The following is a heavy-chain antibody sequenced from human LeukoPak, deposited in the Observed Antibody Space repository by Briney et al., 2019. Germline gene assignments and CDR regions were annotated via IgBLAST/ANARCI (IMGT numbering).Heavy chain of an antibody. V-gene: IGHV4-34*01. CDR3: ARDSTDACDI. CDR2: INHSGST. J-gene: IGHJ3*02. Sequence: SETLSLTCAVYGGSFSGYYWSWIRQPPGKGLEWIGEINHSGSTNYNPSLKSRVTISVDTSKNQFSLKLSSVTAADTAVYYCARDSTDACDIWGQGTMVTVSS. CDR1: GGSFSGYY.